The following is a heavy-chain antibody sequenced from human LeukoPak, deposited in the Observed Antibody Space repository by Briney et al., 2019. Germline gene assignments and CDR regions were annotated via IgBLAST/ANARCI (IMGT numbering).Heavy chain of an antibody. CDR2: IYYSGST. Sequence: SETLSLTCTVSGGSISSYYWSWIRQPPGKGLEWIGYIYYSGSTKYNPSLKSRVTISEDMSKNQFSLKLSSVTAADTAVYYCARDLSAWFDPWGQGTLVTVSS. J-gene: IGHJ5*02. CDR3: ARDLSAWFDP. CDR1: GGSISSYY. V-gene: IGHV4-59*01.